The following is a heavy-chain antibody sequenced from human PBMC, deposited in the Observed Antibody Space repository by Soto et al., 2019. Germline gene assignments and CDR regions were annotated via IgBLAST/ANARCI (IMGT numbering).Heavy chain of an antibody. D-gene: IGHD5-18*01. CDR2: IIPIFGTA. Sequence: ASVKVSCKASGGTFSSYAISWVRQAPGQGLEWMGGIIPIFGTANYAQKFQGRVTITADKSTSTAYMELSSLRSEDTAVYYCAGFRGYSYGYFADYWGQGTLVTVSS. CDR1: GGTFSSYA. J-gene: IGHJ4*02. V-gene: IGHV1-69*06. CDR3: AGFRGYSYGYFADY.